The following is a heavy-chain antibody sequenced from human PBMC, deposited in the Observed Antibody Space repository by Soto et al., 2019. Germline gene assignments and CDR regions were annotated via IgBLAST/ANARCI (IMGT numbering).Heavy chain of an antibody. CDR2: MNPNSGNT. CDR1: GYTFSSYA. Sequence: ASVKVSCKASGYTFSSYASNWVRQAPGQGLEWMGWMNPNSGNTGYAQKFQGRVTMTSNTSISTAYMELSSLRSEDTAVYYCARGVRGPSPSGYYYYYMDVWGKGTTVTV. D-gene: IGHD3-10*01. V-gene: IGHV1-8*02. CDR3: ARGVRGPSPSGYYYYYMDV. J-gene: IGHJ6*03.